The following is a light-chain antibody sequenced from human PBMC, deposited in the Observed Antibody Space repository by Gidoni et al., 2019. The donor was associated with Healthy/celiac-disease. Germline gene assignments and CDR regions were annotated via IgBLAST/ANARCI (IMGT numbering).Light chain of an antibody. Sequence: EIVLTQSPATLSLSPGERATLSCSASQSVSSYLAWYQQKPGQAPRLLIYDASNGATGIPARFSGSGSGTDFTLTISSLEPEDFAVYYCQQRSNWPPGLFTFGPXTKVDIK. V-gene: IGKV3-11*01. CDR2: DAS. CDR3: QQRSNWPPGLFT. CDR1: QSVSSY. J-gene: IGKJ3*01.